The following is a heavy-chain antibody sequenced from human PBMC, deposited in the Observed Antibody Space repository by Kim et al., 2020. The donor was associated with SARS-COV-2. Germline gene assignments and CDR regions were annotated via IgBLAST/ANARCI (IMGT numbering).Heavy chain of an antibody. J-gene: IGHJ4*02. D-gene: IGHD2-2*01. V-gene: IGHV3-9*01. Sequence: GRFTISRDNAKNSLYLQMNRLRAEDTALYYCAKDIKGYCSSTSCPGGFDYWGQGTLVTVSS. CDR3: AKDIKGYCSSTSCPGGFDY.